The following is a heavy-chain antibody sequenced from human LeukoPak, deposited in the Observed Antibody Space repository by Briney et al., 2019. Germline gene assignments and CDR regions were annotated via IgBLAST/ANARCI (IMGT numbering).Heavy chain of an antibody. V-gene: IGHV4-30-4*08. CDR3: ARAPGIAAAGHHYYYGMDV. CDR1: GGSISSGGYY. D-gene: IGHD6-13*01. Sequence: SQTLSLTCTVSGGSISSGGYYWSWIRQPPGKGLEWIGYIYYSGSTYYNPSLKSRVTISVDTSKNQFSLKLSSVTAADTAVYYCARAPGIAAAGHHYYYGMDVWGQGTTVTVSS. J-gene: IGHJ6*02. CDR2: IYYSGST.